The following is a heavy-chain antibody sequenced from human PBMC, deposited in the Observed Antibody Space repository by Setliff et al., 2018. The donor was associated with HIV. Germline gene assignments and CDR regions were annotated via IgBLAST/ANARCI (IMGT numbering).Heavy chain of an antibody. J-gene: IGHJ3*02. D-gene: IGHD3-3*01. Sequence: PSETLSLTCAVYGGSFSGYYWSWIRQPPGKGLEWIGEINHSGSTNYNPSLKSRVPISVDTSKNQFSLKLSSVTAADTAVYYCARVDGYDFWSGYYTPHAFDIWGQGTMVTVSS. CDR1: GGSFSGYY. CDR2: INHSGST. CDR3: ARVDGYDFWSGYYTPHAFDI. V-gene: IGHV4-34*01.